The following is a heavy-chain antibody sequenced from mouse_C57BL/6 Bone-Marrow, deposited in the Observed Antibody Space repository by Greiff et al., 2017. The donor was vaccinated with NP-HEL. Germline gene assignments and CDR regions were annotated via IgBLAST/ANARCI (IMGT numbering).Heavy chain of an antibody. D-gene: IGHD4-1*01. J-gene: IGHJ2*01. CDR1: GFTFSSYA. CDR3: ARDSGTLFDY. CDR2: ISDGGSYT. V-gene: IGHV5-4*01. Sequence: DVKLVESGGGLVKPGGSLKLSCAASGFTFSSYAMSWVRQTPEKRLEWVATISDGGSYTYYPANGKGRFNISRDNAKNNLYLQMSHLKSEDTAMYYCARDSGTLFDYWGQGTTLTVSS.